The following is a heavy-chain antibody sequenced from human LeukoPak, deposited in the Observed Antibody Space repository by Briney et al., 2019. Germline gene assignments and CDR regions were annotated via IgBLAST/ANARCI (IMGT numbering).Heavy chain of an antibody. D-gene: IGHD2-15*01. CDR2: ISSSSSYI. V-gene: IGHV3-21*01. CDR1: GFTFSSYW. CDR3: ARDSCYYDYSLCVDY. J-gene: IGHJ4*02. Sequence: GGSLRLSCAASGFTFSSYWMHWVRQAPGKGLEWVSSISSSSSYIYYADSVKGRFTISRDNAKNSLYLQMNSLRAEDTAVYYCARDSCYYDYSLCVDYWGQGTLVTVSS.